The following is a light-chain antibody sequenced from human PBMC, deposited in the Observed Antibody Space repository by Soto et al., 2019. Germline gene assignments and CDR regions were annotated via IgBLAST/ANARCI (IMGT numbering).Light chain of an antibody. CDR2: GAS. J-gene: IGKJ5*01. V-gene: IGKV3-20*01. CDR3: QLYGISPH. Sequence: DIVLAQSPGTLSLFPGERATLSCRASQSVSSTYLAWYQQKPGQAPRLLIYGASSRATGIPARFSGSASGTDFTLTINRLEPEDFAVYYCQLYGISPHFGQGTRLEIK. CDR1: QSVSSTY.